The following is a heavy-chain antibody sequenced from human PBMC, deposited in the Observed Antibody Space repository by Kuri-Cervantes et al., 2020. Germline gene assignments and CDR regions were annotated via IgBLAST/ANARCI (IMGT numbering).Heavy chain of an antibody. CDR2: INHSGST. D-gene: IGHD6-19*01. CDR1: GESFSGYY. V-gene: IGHV4-34*01. Sequence: SQTLSLTCAVYGESFSGYYWSWIRQPPGKGLEWIGEINHSGSTNYNPSLKSRVTISVDTSKNQFSLKLSSVTAADTAVYYCARGGGQWLSGSRKAKGWSDYWGQGTLVTAPQ. CDR3: ARGGGQWLSGSRKAKGWSDY. J-gene: IGHJ4*02.